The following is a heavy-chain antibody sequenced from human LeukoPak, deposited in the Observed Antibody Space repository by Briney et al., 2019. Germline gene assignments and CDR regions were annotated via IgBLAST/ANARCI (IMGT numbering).Heavy chain of an antibody. CDR3: EGYFYGSGSPDY. D-gene: IGHD3-10*01. Sequence: GGSLRLSCAASGFTFSSYAMSWVRQAPGKGLEWVSAISGSGGSTYYADSVKGRFTISRDNSKNTLYLQMNSLRAEDTAVYYCEGYFYGSGSPDYWGQGTLVTVSS. V-gene: IGHV3-23*01. J-gene: IGHJ4*02. CDR1: GFTFSSYA. CDR2: ISGSGGST.